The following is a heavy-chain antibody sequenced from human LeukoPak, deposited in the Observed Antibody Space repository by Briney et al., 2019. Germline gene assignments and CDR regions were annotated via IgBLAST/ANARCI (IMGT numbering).Heavy chain of an antibody. CDR2: INPNSGGT. V-gene: IGHV1-2*06. D-gene: IGHD3-10*01. J-gene: IGHJ4*02. CDR1: GYTFTGYY. CDR3: ARDSRYGSGRYYLVYYFDY. Sequence: ASVKVSCKASGYTFTGYYMHWVRLAPGQGLVWMGRINPNSGGTNYAQKFQGRVTMTRDTSISTAYMELSRLRSDDTAVYYCARDSRYGSGRYYLVYYFDYWGQGTLVTVSS.